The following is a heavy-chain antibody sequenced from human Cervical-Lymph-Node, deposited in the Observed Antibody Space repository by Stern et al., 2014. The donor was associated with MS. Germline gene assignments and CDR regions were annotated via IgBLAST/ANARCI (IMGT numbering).Heavy chain of an antibody. CDR1: GFTFSDFA. CDR2: TSYDGGNK. J-gene: IGHJ4*02. V-gene: IGHV3-30*04. CDR3: ARDSDSSGYAVPAFDS. D-gene: IGHD3-22*01. Sequence: MQLVESGGGVVQPGTSLRLSCVASGFTFSDFAMHWVRQAPGKGLEWVAITSYDGGNKYYTDSVKGRFTISRDNPKDTLYLQMNSLRPEDTAVYYCARDSDSSGYAVPAFDSRGQGTLVTVSS.